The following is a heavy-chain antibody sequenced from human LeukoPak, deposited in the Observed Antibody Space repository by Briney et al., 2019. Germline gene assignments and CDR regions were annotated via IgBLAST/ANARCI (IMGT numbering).Heavy chain of an antibody. CDR1: GYTFTSYY. CDR3: ARRGSDFDY. J-gene: IGHJ4*02. Sequence: ASVKVSCKSSGYTFTSYYMYWVRQAPGQGLEWMGIINPSGGSTSYAQKFQDRVTMTGDASISTAYMELRSLRSDDTAVYYCARRGSDFDYWGQGTLVTVSS. V-gene: IGHV1-46*01. D-gene: IGHD1-26*01. CDR2: INPSGGST.